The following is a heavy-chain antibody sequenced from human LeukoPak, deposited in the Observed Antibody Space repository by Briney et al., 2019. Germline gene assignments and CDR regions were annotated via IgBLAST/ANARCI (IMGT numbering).Heavy chain of an antibody. J-gene: IGHJ4*02. Sequence: SETLSLTCTVSGGSISSSSYYWGWIRQPPGKGLEWIGSIYCSGSTYYNPSLKSRVTISVDTSKNQFSLKLSSVTAADTAVYYCARGVYYYDSSGYLLDYWGQGALVTVSS. D-gene: IGHD3-22*01. V-gene: IGHV4-39*07. CDR2: IYCSGST. CDR1: GGSISSSSYY. CDR3: ARGVYYYDSSGYLLDY.